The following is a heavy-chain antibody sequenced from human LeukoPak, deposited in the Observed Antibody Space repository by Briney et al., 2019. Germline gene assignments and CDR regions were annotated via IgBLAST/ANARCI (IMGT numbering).Heavy chain of an antibody. Sequence: GGSLRLSCVASGFTFSDYSMSWIRQAPGKGLEWVSYISSSGRTRYYADSLKGRLTISRDNGKNSLHLQMNSLRAEDTAVYYCARDIDRYEDDRSGYPRPWFDPWGQGTLVTVSS. J-gene: IGHJ5*02. D-gene: IGHD3-22*01. CDR3: ARDIDRYEDDRSGYPRPWFDP. V-gene: IGHV3-11*01. CDR1: GFTFSDYS. CDR2: ISSSGRTR.